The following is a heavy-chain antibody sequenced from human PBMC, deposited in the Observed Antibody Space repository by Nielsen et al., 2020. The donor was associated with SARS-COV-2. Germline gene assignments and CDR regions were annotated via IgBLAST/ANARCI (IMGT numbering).Heavy chain of an antibody. V-gene: IGHV3-30*04. Sequence: GESLKISCAASGFTFSSYAMHWVRQAPGKGLEWVAVISYDGSNKYYADSVKGRFTISRDNSKNTLYLQMNSLRAEDTAVYYCARDLVDGDWGFHYWGQGTLVTVSS. CDR1: GFTFSSYA. J-gene: IGHJ4*02. D-gene: IGHD4-17*01. CDR3: ARDLVDGDWGFHY. CDR2: ISYDGSNK.